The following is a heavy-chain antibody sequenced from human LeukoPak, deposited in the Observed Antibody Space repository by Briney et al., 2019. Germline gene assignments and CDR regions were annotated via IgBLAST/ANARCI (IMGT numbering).Heavy chain of an antibody. J-gene: IGHJ4*02. Sequence: GGSLRLSCAASGFTFSSYSMNWVRQAPGKGLEWVSYISSSSSTIYYADSVKGRFTISRDNAKNSLYLQMNSLRAEDTAVYYCARDTRTGATTKFDYWGQETLVTVSS. CDR1: GFTFSSYS. CDR2: ISSSSSTI. CDR3: ARDTRTGATTKFDY. D-gene: IGHD5-12*01. V-gene: IGHV3-48*01.